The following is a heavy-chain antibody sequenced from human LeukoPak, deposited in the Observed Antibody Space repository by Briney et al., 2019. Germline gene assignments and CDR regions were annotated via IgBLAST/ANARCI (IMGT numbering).Heavy chain of an antibody. V-gene: IGHV4-34*01. Sequence: SETLSLTCAVYGGSFSGYYWSWIRQPPGKGLEWIGEINHSGSTNYNPSLKSRVTISVDTSKNQFSLKLSSVTAADTAVYYCARGGQWLPLPTWYWFDPWGQGTLVTVSS. CDR3: ARGGQWLPLPTWYWFDP. D-gene: IGHD6-19*01. J-gene: IGHJ5*02. CDR2: INHSGST. CDR1: GGSFSGYY.